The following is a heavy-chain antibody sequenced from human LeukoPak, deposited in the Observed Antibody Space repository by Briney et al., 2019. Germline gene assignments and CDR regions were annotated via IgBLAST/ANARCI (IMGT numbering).Heavy chain of an antibody. Sequence: SETLSLTCAVYGGSFSGYYWSWIRQPPGKGLEWIGEINHSGSTNYNPSLKGRVTISVDTSKNQFSLKLSSVTAADTAVYYCARGLGDFDPAFDYWGQGTLVTASS. CDR2: INHSGST. V-gene: IGHV4-34*01. CDR1: GGSFSGYY. J-gene: IGHJ4*02. CDR3: ARGLGDFDPAFDY. D-gene: IGHD2-21*02.